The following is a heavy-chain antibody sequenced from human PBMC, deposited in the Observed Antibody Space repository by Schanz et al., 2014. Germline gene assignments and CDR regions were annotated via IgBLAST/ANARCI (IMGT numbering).Heavy chain of an antibody. D-gene: IGHD2-2*02. CDR2: ISYDGNNQ. J-gene: IGHJ6*02. CDR3: AKHLYQYNYYGMDV. V-gene: IGHV3-30*04. Sequence: QLQLVESGGGVVQPGRSLRLSCAASGFPFRSYVMHWVRQAPGKGLEWVAFISYDGNNQYYADSVKGRFTISRDNSKNTLSLQLNSLRADDTAVYYCAKHLYQYNYYGMDVWGQGTTVTVSS. CDR1: GFPFRSYV.